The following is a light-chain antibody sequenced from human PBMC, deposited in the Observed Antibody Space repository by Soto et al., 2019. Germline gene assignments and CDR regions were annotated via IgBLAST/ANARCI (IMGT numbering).Light chain of an antibody. V-gene: IGLV2-14*01. J-gene: IGLJ3*02. CDR2: EVT. CDR3: SSYTSSITLV. CDR1: SSDVGGYNY. Sequence: QSALTQPASVSGSPGQSITISCTGTSSDVGGYNYVSWYQQHPGKAPKLMIYEVTNWPSGVSDRFSGSKSGNTASLTISGLQAEDEADYYCSSYTSSITLVFGGGTQLTVL.